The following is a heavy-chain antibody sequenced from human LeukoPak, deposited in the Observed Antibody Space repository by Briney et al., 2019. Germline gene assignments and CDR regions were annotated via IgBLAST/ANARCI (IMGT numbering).Heavy chain of an antibody. CDR2: ISANGGGT. V-gene: IGHV3-23*01. Sequence: GGSLRLSCAVSGITLSNYGMSWVRQGPGKGLEWVSGISANGGGTYYANSVKGRFTISRDNSKNTLHLQMNSLRAEDAAGYYCAKATKAVVVDNFFDQWGQGTLVTVSS. J-gene: IGHJ4*02. CDR3: AKATKAVVVDNFFDQ. CDR1: GITLSNYG. D-gene: IGHD2-15*01.